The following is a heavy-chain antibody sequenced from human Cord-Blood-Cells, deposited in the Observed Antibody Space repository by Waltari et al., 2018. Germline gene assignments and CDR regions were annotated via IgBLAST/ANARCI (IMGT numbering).Heavy chain of an antibody. Sequence: QVQLQQWGAGLLKPSETLSLTCAVYGGSFSGYYWSWIRQPPGKGLEWIGKINQSGSTNYHPSLKSRVTISVDTSKNQFSLKLSSVTAADTAVYYCARISVDIVATNDYWGQGTLVTVSS. V-gene: IGHV4-34*01. J-gene: IGHJ4*02. CDR2: INQSGST. CDR1: GGSFSGYY. CDR3: ARISVDIVATNDY. D-gene: IGHD5-12*01.